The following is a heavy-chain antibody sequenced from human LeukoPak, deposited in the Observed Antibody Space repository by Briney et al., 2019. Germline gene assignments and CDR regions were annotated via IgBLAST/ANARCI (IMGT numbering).Heavy chain of an antibody. CDR2: MNPNSGNT. CDR3: ARDPVPVARYNWFDS. CDR1: GYTFTSYD. D-gene: IGHD2-2*01. J-gene: IGHJ5*01. V-gene: IGHV1-8*01. Sequence: ASVKVSCKASGYTFTSYDINWVRQATGQGLEWMGWMNPNSGNTGYAQKFQGRVTMTRNTSISTAYMELSSLRSEDTAVYYCARDPVPVARYNWFDSWGQGTLVTVSS.